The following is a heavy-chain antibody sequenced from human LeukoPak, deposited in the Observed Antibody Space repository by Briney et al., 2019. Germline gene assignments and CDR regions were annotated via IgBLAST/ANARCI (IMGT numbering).Heavy chain of an antibody. CDR3: AKEFIAVAGFDAFDI. V-gene: IGHV3-9*01. Sequence: PGGSLRLSCAASGFTFDDYAMHWVRQAPGKGLEWVSGISWNSGSIGYADSVKGRFTISRDNSKNTLYLQMNSLRAEDTAVYYCAKEFIAVAGFDAFDIWGQGTMVTVSS. J-gene: IGHJ3*02. D-gene: IGHD6-19*01. CDR2: ISWNSGSI. CDR1: GFTFDDYA.